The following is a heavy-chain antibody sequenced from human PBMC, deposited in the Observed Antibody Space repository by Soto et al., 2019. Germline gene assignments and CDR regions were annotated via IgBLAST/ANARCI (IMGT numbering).Heavy chain of an antibody. Sequence: PSETLSLTCGVYGGSLSNYYWSWIRQSPGEGLEWIGEISHSGVTNHNPSLKSRVTISVDTSKSQFSLKVRSLTAADTAVYYCARGPIVTTRLSYYYYGMDVWGQGTTVTVYS. CDR1: GGSLSNYY. D-gene: IGHD1-1*01. V-gene: IGHV4-34*01. CDR3: ARGPIVTTRLSYYYYGMDV. J-gene: IGHJ6*02. CDR2: ISHSGVT.